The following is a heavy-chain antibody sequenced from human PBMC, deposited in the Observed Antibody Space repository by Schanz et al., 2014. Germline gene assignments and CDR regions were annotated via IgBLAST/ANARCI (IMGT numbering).Heavy chain of an antibody. J-gene: IGHJ6*03. CDR1: GGTFSSYT. CDR3: AGTYCSSTSCYTGYYYMDV. V-gene: IGHV1-69*02. D-gene: IGHD2-2*02. Sequence: QVQLVQSEAEVKKPGSSVKVSCKASGGTFSSYTISWVRQAPGQGLEWMGRIIPILGIANYAQNFQGRVTITADKSTSTAYMELTSLRSEDTAVYYFAGTYCSSTSCYTGYYYMDVWGKGTTVTVSS. CDR2: IIPILGIA.